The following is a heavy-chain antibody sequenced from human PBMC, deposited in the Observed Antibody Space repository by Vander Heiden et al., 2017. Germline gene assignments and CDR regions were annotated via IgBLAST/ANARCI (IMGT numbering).Heavy chain of an antibody. CDR2: IYCSART. CDR3: ARGAWDSGGYYYYYYGMDV. CDR1: GRSIRIGGYY. Sequence: QVQLQESGPGLVKPSQTRSLTCTVPGRSIRIGGYYVGWIRQHPGKGLGWIGYIYCSARTYYNPSLKSRVTISVDTSKNQFSLKLSSVTAADTAVYYCARGAWDSGGYYYYYYGMDVWGQGTTVTVSS. J-gene: IGHJ6*02. V-gene: IGHV4-31*03. D-gene: IGHD3-10*01.